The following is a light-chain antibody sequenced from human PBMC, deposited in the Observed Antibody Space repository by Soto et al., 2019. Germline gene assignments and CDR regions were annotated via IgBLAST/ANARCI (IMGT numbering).Light chain of an antibody. CDR2: DVN. J-gene: IGLJ2*01. CDR1: SSDVGGYNY. CDR3: SSHSSSSTLVV. V-gene: IGLV2-14*03. Sequence: QSALSQLASMSGSPGQSITISCTGTSSDVGGYNYVSWYRQYPGKAPKLIIYDVNNRPSEVSNRFSGSKSGNTASLTISGLQAEDEADYYCSSHSSSSTLVVFGGGTKLTVL.